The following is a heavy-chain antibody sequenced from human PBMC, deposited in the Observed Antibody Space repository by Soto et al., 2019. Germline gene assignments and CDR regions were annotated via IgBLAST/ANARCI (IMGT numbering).Heavy chain of an antibody. CDR1: GDSISSGSYY. D-gene: IGHD2-2*02. V-gene: IGHV4-39*01. J-gene: IGHJ4*02. CDR2: IFSTGST. CDR3: GGGVAYRDYVDY. Sequence: QLQLHESGPGLVKPSETLSLTCAVSGDSISSGSYYWGWIRQPPGRGLQWIASIFSTGSTSYTPSLKSRVTISADTSKNQFSLRLNSVTAADTAVYYCGGGVAYRDYVDYWGQGTLVTVSS.